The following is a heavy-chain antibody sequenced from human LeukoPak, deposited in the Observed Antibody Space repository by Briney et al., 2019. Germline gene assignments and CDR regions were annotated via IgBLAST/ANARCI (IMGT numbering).Heavy chain of an antibody. Sequence: ASVKVSCKASGYTFTGYYMHWVRQAPGQGLEWMGWINPNSGGTNYAQNFQGRVIVTRDTSINTVYMELSRLKSDDTAVYYCALEGLRTYYFDFWGQGTLVTVSS. J-gene: IGHJ4*02. V-gene: IGHV1-2*02. D-gene: IGHD5-12*01. CDR2: INPNSGGT. CDR1: GYTFTGYY. CDR3: ALEGLRTYYFDF.